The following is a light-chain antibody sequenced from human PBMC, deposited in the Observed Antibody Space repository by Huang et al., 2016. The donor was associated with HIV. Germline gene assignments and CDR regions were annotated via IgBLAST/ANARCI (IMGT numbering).Light chain of an antibody. CDR1: QSVSSN. CDR2: GAS. CDR3: QQCNNWPPRIT. J-gene: IGKJ5*01. V-gene: IGKV3-15*01. Sequence: EIVMTQSPATLSVSPGERATLSCRASQSVSSNLAWYQQKPGQAPRLLIYGASTRATGIPARFSDSGSETEFTLTISSLQSEDFAVYYCQQCNNWPPRITFGQGTRLEIK.